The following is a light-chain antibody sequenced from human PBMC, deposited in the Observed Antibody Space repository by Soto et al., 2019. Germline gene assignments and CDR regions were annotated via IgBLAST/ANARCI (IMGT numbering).Light chain of an antibody. CDR2: GAS. J-gene: IGKJ3*01. CDR3: QQYGSSYT. CDR1: QSVSSNY. V-gene: IGKV3-20*01. Sequence: EIVLTQSPGTLSLSPGERATLSCRASQSVSSNYLAWYQQKPGQAPRLLIYGASSRATGIPDRFSGSGSGTDFTRTISRLEPEGFAVYYCQQYGSSYTFGPGTKVDIK.